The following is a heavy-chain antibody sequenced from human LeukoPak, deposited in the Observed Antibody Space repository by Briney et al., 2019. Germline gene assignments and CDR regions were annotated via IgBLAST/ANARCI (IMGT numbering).Heavy chain of an antibody. CDR2: INPNSGGT. V-gene: IGHV1-2*02. Sequence: GASVKVSCKASGYTFTGYYMHWVRQAPGQGLEWMGWINPNSGGTNYAQKLQGRVTMTRDTSVSTAYMELSRLRSDDTAVYYCARAGYCSSTSCYTRYYYYYMDVWGKGTTVTVSS. CDR3: ARAGYCSSTSCYTRYYYYYMDV. CDR1: GYTFTGYY. J-gene: IGHJ6*03. D-gene: IGHD2-2*02.